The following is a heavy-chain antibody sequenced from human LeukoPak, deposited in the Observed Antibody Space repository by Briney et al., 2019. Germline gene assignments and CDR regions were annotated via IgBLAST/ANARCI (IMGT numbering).Heavy chain of an antibody. D-gene: IGHD6-19*01. J-gene: IGHJ6*03. CDR3: AKEEQWLVQYYYYYYMDV. V-gene: IGHV3-23*01. CDR1: GFIFNNYG. CDR2: ISNDGGGT. Sequence: GGSLRLSCAASGFIFNNYGLIWVRQAPGKGLQWVSAISNDGGGTTYADFVKGRFTISRDNSKNTLYLQMNSLRAEDTAVYYCAKEEQWLVQYYYYYYMDVWGKGTTVTVSS.